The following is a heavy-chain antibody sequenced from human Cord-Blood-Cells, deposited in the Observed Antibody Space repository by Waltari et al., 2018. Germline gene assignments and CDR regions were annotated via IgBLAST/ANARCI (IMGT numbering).Heavy chain of an antibody. CDR3: ARRGLGNWFDP. V-gene: IGHV4-59*08. CDR2: IYYSGST. D-gene: IGHD3-9*01. J-gene: IGHJ5*02. CDR1: GGSISSYY. Sequence: QVQLQESGPGLVKPSETLSLTCTVSGGSISSYYWSWIRQPPGKGLEWIGYIYYSGSTNYNPSHKSRVTISVDTSKNQFSLKLSSVTAADTAVYYCARRGLGNWFDPWGQGTLVTVSS.